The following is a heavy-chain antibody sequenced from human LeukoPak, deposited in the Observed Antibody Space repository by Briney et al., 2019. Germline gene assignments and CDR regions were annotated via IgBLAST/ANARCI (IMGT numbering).Heavy chain of an antibody. CDR3: ARDQGCSSTNCYSLFFHY. CDR2: IWSDGSNK. Sequence: PGGSLRLSCAASGFTFSSYGMHWVRQAPGKGLEWVSVIWSDGSNKYYADSVKGRFTISRDNSKNTLYLQMNSLRAEDTAVYYCARDQGCSSTNCYSLFFHYWGQGTLVTVSS. CDR1: GFTFSSYG. D-gene: IGHD2-2*01. V-gene: IGHV3-33*01. J-gene: IGHJ4*02.